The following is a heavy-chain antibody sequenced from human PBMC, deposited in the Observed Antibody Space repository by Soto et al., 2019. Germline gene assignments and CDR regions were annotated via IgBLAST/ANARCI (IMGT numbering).Heavy chain of an antibody. CDR3: AKADYSYSWAPGDY. CDR1: GFTFSSYS. CDR2: ITSSGSGDTT. D-gene: IGHD6-13*01. J-gene: IGHJ4*02. V-gene: IGHV3-23*01. Sequence: GGSLRLSCAASGFTFSSYSMNWVRQTPGKGLEWVSSITSSGSGDTTYYADSVKGRFTISRDNSKNTLYLQMNSLRVEDTALYYCAKADYSYSWAPGDYWGQGTLVTVSS.